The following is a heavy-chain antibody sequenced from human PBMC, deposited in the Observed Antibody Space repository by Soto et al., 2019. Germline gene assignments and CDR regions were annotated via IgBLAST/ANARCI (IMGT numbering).Heavy chain of an antibody. J-gene: IGHJ4*02. D-gene: IGHD3-10*01. Sequence: PGGSLRLSCAASGFTFSSYAMSWVRQAPGKGLEWVSAISGSGGSTYYAGSVKGRFTISRDNSKNTLYLQMNSLGAEDTAVYYCVKDNMVRGVTGYYDYWGQGTLVTVSS. CDR2: ISGSGGST. CDR1: GFTFSSYA. V-gene: IGHV3-23*01. CDR3: VKDNMVRGVTGYYDY.